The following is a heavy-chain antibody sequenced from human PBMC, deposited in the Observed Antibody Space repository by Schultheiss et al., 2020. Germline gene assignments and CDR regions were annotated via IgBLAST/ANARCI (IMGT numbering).Heavy chain of an antibody. CDR1: GGSFSGYY. Sequence: SETLSLTCAVYGGSFSGYYWSWIRQPPGKGLEWIGDINHSGSTNYNPSLKSRVTISVDTSKNQFSLKLNSLTAADTAVYYCARPLYSSSEDRGGYWGQGTLVTVSS. J-gene: IGHJ4*02. V-gene: IGHV4-34*01. CDR3: ARPLYSSSEDRGGY. D-gene: IGHD6-6*01. CDR2: INHSGST.